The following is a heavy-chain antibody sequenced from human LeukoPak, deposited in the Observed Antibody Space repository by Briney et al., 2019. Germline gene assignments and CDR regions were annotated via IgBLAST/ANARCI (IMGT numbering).Heavy chain of an antibody. CDR3: ARECPKLVSGWYYFDY. CDR1: GYTFTGYY. Sequence: ASVKVSCKASGYTFTGYYMHWVRQAPGQGLEWMGWINPKSGGANYAQKFQGRVTMTRDTSISTAYMELSRLRSDDTAVYYCARECPKLVSGWYYFDYWGQGTLVTVSS. D-gene: IGHD6-19*01. V-gene: IGHV1-2*02. J-gene: IGHJ4*02. CDR2: INPKSGGA.